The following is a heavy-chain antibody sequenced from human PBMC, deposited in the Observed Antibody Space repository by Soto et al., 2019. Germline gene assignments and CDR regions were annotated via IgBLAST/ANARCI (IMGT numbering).Heavy chain of an antibody. Sequence: EVPLLESGGGLVQPGGSLRLACGASGFTFNNYAMNWVRQAPGRGLEWVSIISPNGDSTYYADSVKGRFTIPRDNSQNTVFLQMNSLRAEDTAIYFCAKVRLTDYLRYAPHLWGQGTLVTVSS. CDR2: ISPNGDST. J-gene: IGHJ3*01. CDR3: AKVRLTDYLRYAPHL. D-gene: IGHD2-8*01. V-gene: IGHV3-23*01. CDR1: GFTFNNYA.